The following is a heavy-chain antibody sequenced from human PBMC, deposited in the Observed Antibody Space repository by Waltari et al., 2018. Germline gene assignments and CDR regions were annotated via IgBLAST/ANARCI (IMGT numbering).Heavy chain of an antibody. Sequence: QVQLQQWGAGLLKPSETLSLTCAVYGGSFSGYYWSWIRQPPGKGLEWIGEINHSGSTNYNPSLKSRVTISVDTSKNQFSLKLSSVTAADTAVYYCARGRRARHTYYYYYMDVWGKGTTVTVSS. CDR3: ARGRRARHTYYYYYMDV. V-gene: IGHV4-34*01. J-gene: IGHJ6*03. D-gene: IGHD6-6*01. CDR2: INHSGST. CDR1: GGSFSGYY.